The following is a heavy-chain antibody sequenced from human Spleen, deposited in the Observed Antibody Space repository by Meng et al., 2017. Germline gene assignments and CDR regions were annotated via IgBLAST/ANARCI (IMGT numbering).Heavy chain of an antibody. CDR1: GGSINNYY. CDR2: VYYSGST. J-gene: IGHJ4*02. CDR3: ARVGGSGSLTYFDY. D-gene: IGHD3-10*01. Sequence: GSLRLSCTVSGGSINNYYWTWIRQPPGKGLEWIGYVYYSGSTKYNPSLKSRVTISIDTSKNQFSLKLSSVTAADTAVYYCARVGGSGSLTYFDYWGQGTLVTVSS. V-gene: IGHV4-59*08.